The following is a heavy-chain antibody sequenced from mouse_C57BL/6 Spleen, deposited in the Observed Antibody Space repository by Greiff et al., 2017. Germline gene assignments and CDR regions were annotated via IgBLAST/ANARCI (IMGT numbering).Heavy chain of an antibody. CDR3: ARLNGYDWFAY. V-gene: IGHV5-6*01. J-gene: IGHJ3*01. Sequence: EVQVVESGGDLVKPGGSLKLSCAASGFTFSSYGMSWVRQTPDKRLEWVATISSGGSYTYYPDSVKGRFTISRDNAKNTLYLQMSSLKSEDTAMYYCARLNGYDWFAYWGQGTLVTVSA. CDR2: ISSGGSYT. D-gene: IGHD2-2*01. CDR1: GFTFSSYG.